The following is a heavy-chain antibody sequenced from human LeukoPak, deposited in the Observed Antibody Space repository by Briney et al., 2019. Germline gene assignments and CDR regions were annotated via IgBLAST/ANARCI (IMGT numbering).Heavy chain of an antibody. Sequence: SETLSLTCAVYGGSFSGYYWSWIRQPPGKGLEWIGEINHSGSTNYNPSLKSRVTISVDTSKNQFSLKLSSVTAADTAVYYCARPTSKLGSFDYWGQGTLVTVSS. V-gene: IGHV4-34*01. CDR2: INHSGST. J-gene: IGHJ4*02. D-gene: IGHD2/OR15-2a*01. CDR3: ARPTSKLGSFDY. CDR1: GGSFSGYY.